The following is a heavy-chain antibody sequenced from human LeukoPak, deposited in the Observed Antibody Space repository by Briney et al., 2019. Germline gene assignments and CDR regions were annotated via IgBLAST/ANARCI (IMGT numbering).Heavy chain of an antibody. V-gene: IGHV4-39*07. D-gene: IGHD3-9*01. CDR3: ARSFLTTRWCWFDP. J-gene: IGHJ5*02. CDR2: IYYSGRT. CDR1: GGSISSGNYY. Sequence: SETLSLTCTVSGGSISSGNYYWSWIRQPAGKGLEWIGSIYYSGRTYYNPSLKSRVTISVDTSKDQFSLKLNSVTAADTAVYYCARSFLTTRWCWFDPWGQGTLVTVSS.